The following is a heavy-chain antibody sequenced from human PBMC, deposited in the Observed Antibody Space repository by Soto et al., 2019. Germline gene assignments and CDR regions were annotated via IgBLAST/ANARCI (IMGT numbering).Heavy chain of an antibody. CDR3: ARRYGGNLDY. D-gene: IGHD1-26*01. Sequence: QVQLQESGPGLVKPSETLSLTCTVSGGSISSYYWSWIRQPPGKGRGWIGYIYYSGSTNSNPSLKSRVTISVDTSKTPFPLKPSSVTAADTAVYYCARRYGGNLDYWGQGTLVTVSS. CDR2: IYYSGST. V-gene: IGHV4-59*08. J-gene: IGHJ4*02. CDR1: GGSISSYY.